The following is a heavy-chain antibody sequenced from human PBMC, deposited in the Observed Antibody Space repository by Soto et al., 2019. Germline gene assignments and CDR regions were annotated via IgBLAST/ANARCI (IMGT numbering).Heavy chain of an antibody. CDR3: ETHRRISGYDYSPPSYYYYYGMDV. CDR2: FDPEDGET. V-gene: IGHV1-24*01. Sequence: QVQLVQSGAEVKNPGASVKVSCKVSGYTLTKLSMHWVRQAPGKGLEWMGGFDPEDGETIYAQTFQGRVTMTEDTSTDTAYMELSSLRSEDTAVYYCETHRRISGYDYSPPSYYYYYGMDVWGQGTTVTVSS. CDR1: GYTLTKLS. J-gene: IGHJ6*02. D-gene: IGHD5-12*01.